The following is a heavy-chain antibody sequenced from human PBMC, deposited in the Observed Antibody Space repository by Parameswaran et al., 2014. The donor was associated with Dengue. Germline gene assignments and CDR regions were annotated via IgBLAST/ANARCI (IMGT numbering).Heavy chain of an antibody. Sequence: VRQAPGKGLEWVSYISSSGSTIYYADSVKGRFTISRDNAKNSLYLQMNSLRAEDTAVYYCARARTKYYYGSAPHYFDYWGQGTLVTVSS. CDR2: ISSSGSTI. V-gene: IGHV3-48*03. D-gene: IGHD3-10*01. CDR3: ARARTKYYYGSAPHYFDY. J-gene: IGHJ4*02.